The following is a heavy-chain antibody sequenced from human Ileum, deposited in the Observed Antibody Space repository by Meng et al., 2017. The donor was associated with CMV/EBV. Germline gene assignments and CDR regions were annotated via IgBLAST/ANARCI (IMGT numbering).Heavy chain of an antibody. J-gene: IGHJ5*02. CDR3: ARPYTSGWSNWFDP. V-gene: IGHV1-2*02. Sequence: QAQHVHAGAEVDKPGASVRVSCKASGYTFNAYHVHWVRQAPGQGLEWMGWINPNIGGTKYAQKFRGRVTLTRDTSISTVYMDLTTITSDDTAVYYCARPYTSGWSNWFDPRGQGTLVTVSS. CDR2: INPNIGGT. CDR1: GYTFNAYH. D-gene: IGHD6-19*01.